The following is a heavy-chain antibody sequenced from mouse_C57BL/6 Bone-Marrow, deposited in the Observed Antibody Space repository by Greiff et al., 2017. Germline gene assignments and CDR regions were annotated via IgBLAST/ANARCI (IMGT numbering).Heavy chain of an antibody. J-gene: IGHJ4*01. Sequence: DVKLQESGGGLVKPGGSLKLSCAASGFTFSSYAMSWVRQTPEKRLEWVATISDGGSYTYYPDNVKGRFTISRDNAKNNLYLQMSHLKSEDTAMYYCARDQNAMDYWGQGTSVTVSS. CDR2: ISDGGSYT. V-gene: IGHV5-4*01. CDR1: GFTFSSYA. CDR3: ARDQNAMDY.